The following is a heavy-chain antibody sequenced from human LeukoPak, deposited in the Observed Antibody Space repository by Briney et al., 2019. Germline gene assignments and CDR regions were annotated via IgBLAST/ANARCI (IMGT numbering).Heavy chain of an antibody. CDR3: ARNYYDRSGYSDTFDY. CDR1: GFTFSSYE. CDR2: ISSSGSTI. Sequence: GGSLRLSCAASGFTFSSYEMNWVRQAPGKGLEWVSYISSSGSTIYYADSVKGRFTISRDNAKNSLYLQMNSLRAEDTAVYYCARNYYDRSGYSDTFDYWGQGTLVTVSS. V-gene: IGHV3-48*03. J-gene: IGHJ4*02. D-gene: IGHD3-22*01.